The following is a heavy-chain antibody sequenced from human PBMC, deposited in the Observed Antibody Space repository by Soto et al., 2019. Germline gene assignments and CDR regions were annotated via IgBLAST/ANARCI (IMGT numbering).Heavy chain of an antibody. V-gene: IGHV4-31*03. CDR1: GGSISSGDYY. D-gene: IGHD4-17*01. J-gene: IGHJ1*01. CDR3: ARTSGYYGLSKYFQH. CDR2: IYYSGTT. Sequence: QVQLQESGPGLVEPSQTLSLICTVSGGSISSGDYYWSWIRQLPGKGLEWIGYIYYSGTTFHNPSLKSRVSISVDTSKNLFSLKLSSMTAADTAVYYCARTSGYYGLSKYFQHWGQGTLVTVSS.